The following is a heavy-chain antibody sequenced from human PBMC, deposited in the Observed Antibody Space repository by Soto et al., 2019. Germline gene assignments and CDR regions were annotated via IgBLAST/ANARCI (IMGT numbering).Heavy chain of an antibody. CDR1: GGSFSGYY. J-gene: IGHJ4*02. V-gene: IGHV4-34*01. CDR3: ARRSYYDFWSVYYYFDY. Sequence: PSETLSLTCAVYGGSFSGYYWSWIRQPPGKGLEWIGEINHSGSTNYNPSLKSRVTISVDTSKNQFSLKLSSVTAADTAVYYCARRSYYDFWSVYYYFDYWGQGTLVTVSS. CDR2: INHSGST. D-gene: IGHD3-3*01.